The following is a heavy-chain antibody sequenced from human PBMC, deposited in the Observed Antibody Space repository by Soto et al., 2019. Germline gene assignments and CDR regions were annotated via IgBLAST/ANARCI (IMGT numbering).Heavy chain of an antibody. D-gene: IGHD1-7*01. CDR2: IYYSGST. CDR1: GGSISSYY. V-gene: IGHV4-59*01. J-gene: IGHJ3*02. Sequence: PWETLSLTCTVSGGSISSYYWSWIRQPPGKGLEWIGYIYYSGSTNYNPSLKSRVTISVDTSKNQFSLKLSSVTAADTAVYYCARDGKLELRAFDIWGQGTMVTVSS. CDR3: ARDGKLELRAFDI.